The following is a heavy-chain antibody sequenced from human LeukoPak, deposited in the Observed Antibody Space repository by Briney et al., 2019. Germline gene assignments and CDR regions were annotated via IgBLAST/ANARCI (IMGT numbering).Heavy chain of an antibody. Sequence: GGSLRLSCAASGFTFSSYAMHWVRQAPGQGLEWVAVISYDGSNKYYADSVKGRFTISRDNSKNTLYLQMNSLRAEDTAVYYCARDHKDWGVFDYWGQGTLVTVSS. CDR3: ARDHKDWGVFDY. D-gene: IGHD7-27*01. CDR1: GFTFSSYA. V-gene: IGHV3-30-3*01. J-gene: IGHJ4*02. CDR2: ISYDGSNK.